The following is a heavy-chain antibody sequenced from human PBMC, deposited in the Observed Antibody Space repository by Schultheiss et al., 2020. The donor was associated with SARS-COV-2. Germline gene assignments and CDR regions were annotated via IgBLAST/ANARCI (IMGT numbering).Heavy chain of an antibody. J-gene: IGHJ5*02. CDR2: IKQDGSEK. D-gene: IGHD3-10*01. CDR1: GFTFSEDA. CDR3: AKDGNTYYYGSGNWFDP. V-gene: IGHV3-7*01. Sequence: GGSLRLSCAASGFTFSEDAMSWVRQAPGKGLEWVANIKQDGSEKYYVDSVKGRFTISRDNSKNTLYLQMNSLRAEDTAVYYCAKDGNTYYYGSGNWFDPWGQGTLVTVSS.